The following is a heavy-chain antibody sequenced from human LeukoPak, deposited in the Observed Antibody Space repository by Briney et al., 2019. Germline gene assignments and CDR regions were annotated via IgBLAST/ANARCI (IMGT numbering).Heavy chain of an antibody. CDR1: GFTFSSYA. D-gene: IGHD3-22*01. CDR2: ISYDGSNK. CDR3: ARIVVITGFDY. V-gene: IGHV3-30-3*01. J-gene: IGHJ4*02. Sequence: PGGSLRLSCAASGFTFSSYAMHWVRQAPGKGLGWVAVISYDGSNKYYADSVKGRFTISRDNSKNTLYLQMNSLRAEDTAVYYCARIVVITGFDYWGQGTLVTVSS.